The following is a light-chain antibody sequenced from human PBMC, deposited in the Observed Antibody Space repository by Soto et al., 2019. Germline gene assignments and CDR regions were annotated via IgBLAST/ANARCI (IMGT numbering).Light chain of an antibody. V-gene: IGKV1-5*03. CDR2: KAS. CDR3: QQSYSTPPLT. Sequence: DIQMTQSPSTLSASVGDRVTITCRASQSISTWLAWYQQKPGKAPKLLIYKASSLEGGVPSRFSGSGSGTEFTLTISSLQPEDFATYYCQQSYSTPPLTFGQGTRLEIK. J-gene: IGKJ5*01. CDR1: QSISTW.